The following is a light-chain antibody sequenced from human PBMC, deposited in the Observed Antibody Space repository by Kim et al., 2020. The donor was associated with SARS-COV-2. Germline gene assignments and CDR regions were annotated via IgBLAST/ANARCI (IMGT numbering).Light chain of an antibody. CDR2: DVI. Sequence: QSALTQPASVSGSPGQSITISCTGTSGDVGGYNAVSWYQQHPGKAPKLTIYDVIKRPSGISNRFSGSKSGNTASLTISGLQAEDEADYYCSSYTGTTTVIFGGGTKLTVL. CDR3: SSYTGTTTVI. CDR1: SGDVGGYNA. J-gene: IGLJ2*01. V-gene: IGLV2-14*01.